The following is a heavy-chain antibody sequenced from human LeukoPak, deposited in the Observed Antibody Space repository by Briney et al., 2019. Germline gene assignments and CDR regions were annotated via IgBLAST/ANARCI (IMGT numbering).Heavy chain of an antibody. Sequence: GGSLRLSCAGSGFSFSSYGMHWVRQAPGKGLEWLGYIWYDGSNQEYVDPVKGRFTISRDNSKNTVYLQMNSLRAEDTAVYHCARFVGSDYTGSFDLWGQGTPVTVSS. CDR3: ARFVGSDYTGSFDL. CDR2: IWYDGSNQ. V-gene: IGHV3-33*01. CDR1: GFSFSSYG. D-gene: IGHD3-10*01. J-gene: IGHJ4*02.